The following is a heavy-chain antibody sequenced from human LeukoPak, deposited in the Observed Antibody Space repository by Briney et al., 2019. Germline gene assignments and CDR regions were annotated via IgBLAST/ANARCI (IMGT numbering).Heavy chain of an antibody. CDR2: INAGNGNT. CDR1: GYTFTTYA. D-gene: IGHD3-16*01. J-gene: IGHJ3*02. V-gene: IGHV1-3*01. CDR3: AREYDAFGAFDI. Sequence: ASVKVSCKASGYTFTTYAMHWVRQAPGQRLEWVGWINAGNGNTEYSQKFQGRVTITRDTSASTAYMELSSLRSEDTAVYYCAREYDAFGAFDIWGQGTKVTVSS.